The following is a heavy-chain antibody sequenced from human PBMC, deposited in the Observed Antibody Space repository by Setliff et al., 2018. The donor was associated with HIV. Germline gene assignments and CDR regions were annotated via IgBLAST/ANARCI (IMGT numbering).Heavy chain of an antibody. Sequence: ASVKVSCKASGYSFTDYYMHWVRQAPGQGLEYMGRINPKSGATIYAENFQGRVTMTRDMSISTAYMEVNRLTSDDTALYYCAREGQDSGGWYYFDYWGRGTLVTVSS. CDR3: AREGQDSGGWYYFDY. CDR2: INPKSGAT. J-gene: IGHJ4*02. V-gene: IGHV1-2*06. CDR1: GYSFTDYY. D-gene: IGHD6-19*01.